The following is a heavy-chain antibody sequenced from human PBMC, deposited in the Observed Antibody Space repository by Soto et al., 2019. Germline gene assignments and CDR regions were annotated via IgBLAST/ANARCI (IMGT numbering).Heavy chain of an antibody. J-gene: IGHJ4*02. D-gene: IGHD6-6*01. CDR1: GGSISSGDYY. Sequence: QVQLQETGPGLVKPSQTLSLTCTVSGGSISSGDYYWXXIXXPXXXXLEWIGYIYYSGSTYYNPSLKSRVTISVDTSKNQYSLKLSSVTAADTAVYYCARAVSYSSSYFDYWGQGTLVTVSS. CDR3: ARAVSYSSSYFDY. V-gene: IGHV4-30-4*01. CDR2: IYYSGST.